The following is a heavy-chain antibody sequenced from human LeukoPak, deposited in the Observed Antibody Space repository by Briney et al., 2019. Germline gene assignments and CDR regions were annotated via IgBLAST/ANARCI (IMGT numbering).Heavy chain of an antibody. CDR2: INPNSGGT. V-gene: IGHV1-2*02. CDR1: GYTFTGYY. CDR3: ARDRNWNDRYYYMDV. D-gene: IGHD1-1*01. Sequence: GASVKVSCRASGYTFTGYYMHWVRQAPGQGLEWMGWINPNSGGTNYAQKFQGRVTMTRDTSISTAYMELSRLRSDDTAVYYCARDRNWNDRYYYMDVWGKGTTVTVSS. J-gene: IGHJ6*03.